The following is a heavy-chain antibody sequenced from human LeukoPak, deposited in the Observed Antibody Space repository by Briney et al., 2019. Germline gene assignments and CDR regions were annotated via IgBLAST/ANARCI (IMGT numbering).Heavy chain of an antibody. CDR1: GYSISSDYY. CDR2: IHHSGRT. D-gene: IGHD1-26*01. Sequence: SETLSLTCTVSGYSISSDYYWGWIRQPPGKGLEWIGSIHHSGRTYYNPSLKSRVTISVDTSKNQLSLKLSSVTAADTAVYYCARGRSGSYLNWFDPRGQGTLVTVSS. V-gene: IGHV4-38-2*02. J-gene: IGHJ5*02. CDR3: ARGRSGSYLNWFDP.